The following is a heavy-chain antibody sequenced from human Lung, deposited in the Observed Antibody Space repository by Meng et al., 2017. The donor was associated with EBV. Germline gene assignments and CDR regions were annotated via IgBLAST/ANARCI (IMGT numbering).Heavy chain of an antibody. D-gene: IGHD3-10*01. V-gene: IGHV4-59*08. Sequence: VEPEEAGAGLLEPWAALSLACTVSGGVLRRYSWSCMPQRPGKGLDGNGNISCSRSTNPYPTRRVRISIDEAKNKNQLSLKFSSVAATDTAVYYCAGQSGYFDYWGQGTLVTVSS. J-gene: IGHJ4*02. CDR3: AGQSGYFDY. CDR1: GGVLRRYS. CDR2: ISCSRST.